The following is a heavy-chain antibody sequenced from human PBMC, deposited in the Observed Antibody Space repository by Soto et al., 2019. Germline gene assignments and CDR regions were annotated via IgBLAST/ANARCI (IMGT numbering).Heavy chain of an antibody. CDR3: ARVYYDSSGRTNAFDI. CDR2: VIPIFGTA. CDR1: GGTFSSYA. V-gene: IGHV1-69*13. D-gene: IGHD3-22*01. Sequence: SVKVSCKASGGTFSSYAISWVRQAPGQGLEWMGGVIPIFGTANYAQKFQGRVTITADESTSTAYMELSSLRSEDTAVYYCARVYYDSSGRTNAFDIWGQGTMVTVSS. J-gene: IGHJ3*02.